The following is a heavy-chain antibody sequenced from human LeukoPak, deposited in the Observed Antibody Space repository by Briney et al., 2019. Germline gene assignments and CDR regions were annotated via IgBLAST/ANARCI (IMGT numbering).Heavy chain of an antibody. CDR2: IYYSGST. J-gene: IGHJ4*02. Sequence: KPSETLSLTCTVSGGSISSSSYYWGWIRQPPGTGLEWIGSIYYSGSTYYSPSLKSRVTISVDTSKNQFSLKLSSVTAADTAVYYCASAVAGTPAYWGQGTLVTVSS. CDR3: ASAVAGTPAY. D-gene: IGHD6-19*01. CDR1: GGSISSSSYY. V-gene: IGHV4-39*01.